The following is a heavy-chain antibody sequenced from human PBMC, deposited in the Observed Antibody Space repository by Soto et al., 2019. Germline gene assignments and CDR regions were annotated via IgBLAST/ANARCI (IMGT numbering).Heavy chain of an antibody. CDR3: AHNDERNYGMDV. J-gene: IGHJ6*02. CDR2: IYWNDDN. D-gene: IGHD6-25*01. V-gene: IGHV2-5*01. CDR1: GFSLSTSGVG. Sequence: QITLKESGPTLVKPTQTLTLTCTFSGFSLSTSGVGVGWIRQPPGKALEWLALIYWNDDNRYSPSLKSRLTIPKDTSKNQVVLTMTNMDPVDTATYYCAHNDERNYGMDVWGQGTTVTVSS.